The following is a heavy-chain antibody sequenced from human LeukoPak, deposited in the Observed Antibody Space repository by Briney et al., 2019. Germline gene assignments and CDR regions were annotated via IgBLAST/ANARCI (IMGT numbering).Heavy chain of an antibody. CDR3: ARKDLSSGYYHDY. CDR2: INHSGST. D-gene: IGHD3-22*01. J-gene: IGHJ4*02. CDR1: GGSFSGYY. V-gene: IGHV4-34*01. Sequence: SETLSLTCAVYGGSFSGYYWSWIRQPPGKGLEWIGEINHSGSTNYNPSLKSRVTISVDASKNQFSLKLSSVTAADTAVYYCARKDLSSGYYHDYWGQGTLVTVSS.